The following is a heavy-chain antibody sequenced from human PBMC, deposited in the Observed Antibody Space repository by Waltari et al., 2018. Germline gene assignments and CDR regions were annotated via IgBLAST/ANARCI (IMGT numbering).Heavy chain of an antibody. CDR2: INHSGST. CDR3: ARGLPYGAQGY. V-gene: IGHV4-34*01. CDR1: GGSFSGYY. Sequence: QVQLQQWGAGLLKPSETLSLTCAVYGGSFSGYYWGWIRQPPGKGLEWMGEINHSGSTNYNPSLKSRVTISVDTSKNQFSLKLSSVTAADKAVYYCARGLPYGAQGYWGQGTLVTVSS. D-gene: IGHD2-21*01. J-gene: IGHJ4*02.